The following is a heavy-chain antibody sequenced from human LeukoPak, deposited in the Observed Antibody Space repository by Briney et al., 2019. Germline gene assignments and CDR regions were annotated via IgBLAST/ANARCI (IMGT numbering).Heavy chain of an antibody. CDR1: GFTFSSYA. V-gene: IGHV3-23*01. CDR3: AKDHVLAPWTPFDY. J-gene: IGHJ4*02. Sequence: GGSLRLSCAASGFTFSSYAMSWVRQAPGKGLEWVSAISGSGGSTYYADSVKGRFTISRDNSKNTLYLQMNSLKAEDTAVYYCAKDHVLAPWTPFDYWGQGTLVTVSS. CDR2: ISGSGGST. D-gene: IGHD3-10*02.